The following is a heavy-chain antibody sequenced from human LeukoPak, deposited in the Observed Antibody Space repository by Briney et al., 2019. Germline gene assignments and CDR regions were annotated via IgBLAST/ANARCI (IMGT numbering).Heavy chain of an antibody. CDR1: GFTFSSYS. CDR3: ARTGYSSGWYPFGAFDY. J-gene: IGHJ4*02. CDR2: ISSSSSYI. Sequence: GGSLRLSCAASGFTFSSYSMNWVRQAPGKGLEWVSSISSSSSYIYYADSVKGRFTISRDNAKNSLYLQMNSLGAEDTAVYYCARTGYSSGWYPFGAFDYWGQGTLVTVSS. D-gene: IGHD6-19*01. V-gene: IGHV3-21*01.